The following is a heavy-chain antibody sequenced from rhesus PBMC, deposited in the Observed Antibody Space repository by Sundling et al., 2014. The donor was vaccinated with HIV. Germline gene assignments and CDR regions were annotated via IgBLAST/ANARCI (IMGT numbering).Heavy chain of an antibody. CDR2: IYDNTAST. D-gene: IGHD4-29*01. Sequence: QVQLQESGPGLVKPSETLSLTCAVSGGSMSSSNWWSWIRQPPGKGLEWIGSIYDNTASTYYDPSLKDRVTISKDTSKNQFSLKLSSVTAADTAVYYCARDKGSSGRARDYFDYWGQGVLVTVSS. J-gene: IGHJ4*01. CDR3: ARDKGSSGRARDYFDY. CDR1: GGSMSSSNW. V-gene: IGHV4-65*02.